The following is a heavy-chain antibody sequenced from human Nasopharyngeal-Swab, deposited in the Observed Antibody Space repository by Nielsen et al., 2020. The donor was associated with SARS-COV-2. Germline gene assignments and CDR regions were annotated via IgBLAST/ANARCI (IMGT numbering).Heavy chain of an antibody. CDR2: INWNGGSI. D-gene: IGHD5-24*01. CDR3: ARDRGDGYNLGAFDI. CDR1: GFPFDDYG. J-gene: IGHJ3*02. V-gene: IGHV3-20*04. Sequence: GGSLRLSCAASGFPFDDYGMNWVRHAPGKGLEWVAGINWNGGSIGYADSVRGRFTISGDNAKNSLYLQLNSLRAEDTAFYYCARDRGDGYNLGAFDIWGQGTMVTVSS.